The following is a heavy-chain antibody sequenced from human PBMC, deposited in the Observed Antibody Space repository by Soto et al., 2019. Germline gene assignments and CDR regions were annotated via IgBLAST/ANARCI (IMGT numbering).Heavy chain of an antibody. CDR3: ARDKKDDPFDY. V-gene: IGHV4-59*01. D-gene: IGHD1-1*01. Sequence: PSETLSLTCTVSGGSISSYYWSWIRQPPGKGLEWIGYIYYSGSTNYNPSLKSRVTISVDTSKNQFSLKLSSVTAADTAVYYCARDKKDDPFDYWGQGTLVTVSS. CDR2: IYYSGST. J-gene: IGHJ4*02. CDR1: GGSISSYY.